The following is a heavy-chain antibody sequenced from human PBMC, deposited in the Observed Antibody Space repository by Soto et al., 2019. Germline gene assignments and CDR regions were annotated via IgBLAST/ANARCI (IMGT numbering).Heavy chain of an antibody. CDR1: GGTFSSYA. D-gene: IGHD2-2*01. CDR3: AKDKQYQLLSMAYYYGMDV. CDR2: IIPIFGTA. V-gene: IGHV1-69*13. Sequence: SVKVSCKASGGTFSSYAISWVRQAPGQGLEWMGGIIPIFGTANYAQKFQGRVTITADESTSTAYMELSSLRAEDTAVYYCAKDKQYQLLSMAYYYGMDVWGQGTTVTVSS. J-gene: IGHJ6*02.